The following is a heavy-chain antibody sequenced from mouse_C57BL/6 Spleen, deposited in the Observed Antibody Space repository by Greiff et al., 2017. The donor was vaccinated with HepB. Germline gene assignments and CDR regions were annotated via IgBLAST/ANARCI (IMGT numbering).Heavy chain of an antibody. CDR1: GYAFSSYW. J-gene: IGHJ4*01. CDR3: ARSWDYDGGYAMDY. Sequence: VQRVESGAELVKPGASVKISCKASGYAFSSYWMNWVKQRPGKGLEWIGQIYPGDGDTNYNGKFKGKATLTADKSSSTAYMQLSSLTSEDSAVYFCARSWDYDGGYAMDYWGQGTSVTVSS. CDR2: IYPGDGDT. D-gene: IGHD2-4*01. V-gene: IGHV1-80*01.